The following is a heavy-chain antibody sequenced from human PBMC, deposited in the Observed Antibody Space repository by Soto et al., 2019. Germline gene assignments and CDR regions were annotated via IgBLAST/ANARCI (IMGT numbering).Heavy chain of an antibody. CDR3: ARIPRYSLPTSDDLDS. CDR2: ITPIYPTT. CDR1: GGTFYTYT. J-gene: IGHJ4*02. V-gene: IGHV1-69*13. D-gene: IGHD5-18*01. Sequence: SVKVSCKASGGTFYTYTFSWVRQAPGQGLEWMGSITPIYPTTNYAEKFQGRLTVTADGSTNTAYMELNSLTSEDTAVYYCARIPRYSLPTSDDLDSWGQGTLVTVSS.